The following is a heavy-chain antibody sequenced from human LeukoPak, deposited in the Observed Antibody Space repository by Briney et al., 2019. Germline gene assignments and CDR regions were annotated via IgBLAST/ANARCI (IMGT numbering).Heavy chain of an antibody. D-gene: IGHD3-9*01. J-gene: IGHJ4*02. CDR3: AKGDASPVHLLTGH. V-gene: IGHV3-23*01. CDR1: GFTLSSYA. CDR2: ISGSGGNT. Sequence: GGSLRPSCAASGFTLSSYAMTWVRQAPGKGLEWVTGISGSGGNTYYADSVKGRFTISRDNSKNTLYLQMNSLRAEDTAVYYCAKGDASPVHLLTGHWGQGTLVTVSS.